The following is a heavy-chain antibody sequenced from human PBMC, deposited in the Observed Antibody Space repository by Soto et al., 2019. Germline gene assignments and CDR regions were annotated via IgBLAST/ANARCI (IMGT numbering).Heavy chain of an antibody. CDR3: ARENVVVPSATRFDP. V-gene: IGHV4-30-4*01. CDR2: IYYSGST. Sequence: PSETLSLTCTVSGGSISSGDYYWSWIRQPPGKGLEWIGYIYYSGSTYYNPSLKSRVTISVDTSKNQFSLKLSSVTAADTAVYYCARENVVVPSATRFDPWGQGTLGTVSS. D-gene: IGHD2-2*01. J-gene: IGHJ5*02. CDR1: GGSISSGDYY.